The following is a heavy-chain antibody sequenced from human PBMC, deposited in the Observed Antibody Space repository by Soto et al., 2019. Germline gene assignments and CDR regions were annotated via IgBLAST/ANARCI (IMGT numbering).Heavy chain of an antibody. J-gene: IGHJ6*02. V-gene: IGHV1-2*02. Sequence: QVQLVQSGAEVKKPGASVKVSCKASGYTFTGYYMHWVRQAPGQGLEWMGWINPNSGGTNYAQKFQGRVTMTRDTSISTAYLELSRLRSDDTAVYYCARERFLEWFPVYYYYYYGMDVWGQGTTVTVSS. CDR1: GYTFTGYY. CDR2: INPNSGGT. CDR3: ARERFLEWFPVYYYYYYGMDV. D-gene: IGHD3-3*01.